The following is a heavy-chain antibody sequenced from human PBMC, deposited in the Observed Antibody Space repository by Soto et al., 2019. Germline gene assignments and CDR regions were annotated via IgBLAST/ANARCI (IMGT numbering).Heavy chain of an antibody. V-gene: IGHV1-69*13. Sequence: SAKVSCKASEGTFSSYAISWVRQAPGQGLEWMGGIIPIFGTANSAQKVQGRVTITADESTSTAYMELSSLRSEGTAVYYCARTRNWEATILDYYYGMDVWGQGATVSVSS. CDR1: EGTFSSYA. CDR2: IIPIFGTA. D-gene: IGHD5-12*01. CDR3: ARTRNWEATILDYYYGMDV. J-gene: IGHJ6*02.